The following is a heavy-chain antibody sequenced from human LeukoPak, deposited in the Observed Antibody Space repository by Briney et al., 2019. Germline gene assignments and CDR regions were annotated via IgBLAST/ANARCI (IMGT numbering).Heavy chain of an antibody. CDR2: INHSGST. V-gene: IGHV4-34*01. Sequence: SETLSLTCAVYGGSFSGYYWSWIRQPPGKGLEWIGEINHSGSTNYNPSLKSRVTISVDTSKNQFSLKLSSVTAADTAVYYCAGLVDFGGLFDPWGQGTLVTVSS. J-gene: IGHJ5*02. CDR3: AGLVDFGGLFDP. D-gene: IGHD6-19*01. CDR1: GGSFSGYY.